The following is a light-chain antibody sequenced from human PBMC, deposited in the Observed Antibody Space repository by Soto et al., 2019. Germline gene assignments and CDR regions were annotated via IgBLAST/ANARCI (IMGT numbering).Light chain of an antibody. CDR1: QTISSW. CDR3: QHYNSYSEA. V-gene: IGKV1-5*03. Sequence: DIQMTQSPSTLSGSVGDRVTITCRASQTISSWLAWYQQKPGKAPKXLIYKASTLKSGVPSRFSGSGSGTEVTLTISSLQPDDFATYDCQHYNSYSEAFGQGTKVDTK. CDR2: KAS. J-gene: IGKJ1*01.